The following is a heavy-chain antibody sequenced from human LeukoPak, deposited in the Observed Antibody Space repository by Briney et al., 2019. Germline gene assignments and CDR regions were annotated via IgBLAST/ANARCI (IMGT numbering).Heavy chain of an antibody. CDR2: ISHSGST. CDR3: ARNLGFDY. CDR1: GGSFSGYY. V-gene: IGHV4-34*01. Sequence: SETLSLTCAVYGGSFSGYYWSWIRQPPGKGLEWIGEISHSGSTNYNPSLKSRVTISVDTSKNQFSLKLSSVTAADTAVYCCARNLGFDYWGQGTLVTVSS. J-gene: IGHJ4*02.